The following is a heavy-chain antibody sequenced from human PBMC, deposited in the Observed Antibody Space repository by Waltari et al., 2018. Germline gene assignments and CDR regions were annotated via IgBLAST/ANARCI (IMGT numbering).Heavy chain of an antibody. CDR1: GYPVSSNY. D-gene: IGHD6-6*01. Sequence: VQLVQSGAEVKKPGASVKVSCKASGYPVSSNYMSWVRQAPGKGLEWVSVIYSGGSTYYADSVKGRFTISRDNSKNTLYLQMNSLRAEDTAVYYCARDLGYSSSSFFSWGQGTLVTVSS. CDR2: IYSGGST. J-gene: IGHJ5*02. V-gene: IGHV3-66*02. CDR3: ARDLGYSSSSFFS.